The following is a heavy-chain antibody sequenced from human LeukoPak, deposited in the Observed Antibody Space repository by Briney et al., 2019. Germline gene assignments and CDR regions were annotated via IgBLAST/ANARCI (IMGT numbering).Heavy chain of an antibody. CDR2: IYTSGST. Sequence: QVQLQESGPGLVKPSQTLSLTCTVSGGSISSGSYYWSWIRQPAGKGLEWIGRIYTSGSTNYNPSLKSRVTISVDTSKNQFSLKLSSVTAADTAVYYCARKGRDHYYMDVWGKGTTVTISS. J-gene: IGHJ6*03. CDR3: ARKGRDHYYMDV. V-gene: IGHV4-61*02. CDR1: GGSISSGSYY.